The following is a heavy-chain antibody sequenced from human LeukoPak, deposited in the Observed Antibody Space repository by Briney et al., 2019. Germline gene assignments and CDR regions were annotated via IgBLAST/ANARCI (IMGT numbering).Heavy chain of an antibody. D-gene: IGHD3-3*01. Sequence: SETLSLTCAVYGGSFSGYYWSWIRQPPGKGLEWIGEINHSGSTNYNPSLKSRVTISVDTSKNQFSLKLSSVTAADTAVYYCARQEFWSGYSNWFDPWGQGTLVTVSS. CDR2: INHSGST. J-gene: IGHJ5*02. CDR1: GGSFSGYY. CDR3: ARQEFWSGYSNWFDP. V-gene: IGHV4-34*01.